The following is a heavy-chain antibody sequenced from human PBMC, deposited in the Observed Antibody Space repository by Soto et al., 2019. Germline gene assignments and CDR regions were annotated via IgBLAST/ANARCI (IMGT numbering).Heavy chain of an antibody. D-gene: IGHD3-16*01. V-gene: IGHV1-2*02. J-gene: IGHJ4*02. CDR1: GYTFTGYY. Sequence: ASVKVSCKASGYTFTGYYMHWVRQAPGQGLEWMGWINPNSGGTNYAQKFQGRVTMTRDTSISTAYMELSRLRSDDTAVYYCARAPRKRLSLGEAHFDYWGQGTRVTVSS. CDR3: ARAPRKRLSLGEAHFDY. CDR2: INPNSGGT.